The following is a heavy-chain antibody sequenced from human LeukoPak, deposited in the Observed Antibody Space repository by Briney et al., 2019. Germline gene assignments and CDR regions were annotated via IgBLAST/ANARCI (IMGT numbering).Heavy chain of an antibody. Sequence: SETLSLTCAVSGYSISSGYYWGWIRQPPGKGLEWIGSIHHTGSTYYNPSLKSRVTISVDTSKNQFSLKLSSVTAADTAVYYCARDKTTGTRASWIYYYYGMDVWGQGTTVTVSS. CDR2: IHHTGST. CDR3: ARDKTTGTRASWIYYYYGMDV. V-gene: IGHV4-38-2*02. CDR1: GYSISSGYY. D-gene: IGHD1-1*01. J-gene: IGHJ6*02.